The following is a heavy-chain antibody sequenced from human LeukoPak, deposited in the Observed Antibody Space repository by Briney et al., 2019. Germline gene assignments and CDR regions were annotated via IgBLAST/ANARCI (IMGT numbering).Heavy chain of an antibody. CDR1: GYTFTTYY. J-gene: IGHJ6*03. Sequence: GASVKVSCKASGYTFTTYYMQWVRQAPGQGLEWMGIINPISGNTIYAEKFQGRVTLTRDASTSTVYMELSSLRSEDTAVYYCARDPGLTSSYYYMDVWGKGTTVTVSS. D-gene: IGHD1-14*01. CDR3: ARDPGLTSSYYYMDV. V-gene: IGHV1-46*01. CDR2: INPISGNT.